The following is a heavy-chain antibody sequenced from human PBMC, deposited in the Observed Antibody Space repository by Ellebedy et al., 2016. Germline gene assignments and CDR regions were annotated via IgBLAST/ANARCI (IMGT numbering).Heavy chain of an antibody. J-gene: IGHJ5*02. CDR1: GYTFTAYY. D-gene: IGHD6-13*01. V-gene: IGHV1-2*02. CDR3: TRFSSTWYWFDP. Sequence: ASVKVSCXASGYTFTAYYIHWVRQAPGRGLEWMGWINPHSGGTNFAQKFQGRVTMTRDTSISTAYMELSKLRSDDTAVYYCTRFSSTWYWFDPWGQGTLVTVS. CDR2: INPHSGGT.